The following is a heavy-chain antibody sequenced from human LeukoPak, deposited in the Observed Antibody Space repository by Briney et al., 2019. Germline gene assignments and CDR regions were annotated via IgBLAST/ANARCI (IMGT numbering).Heavy chain of an antibody. CDR1: GFTFSSFA. V-gene: IGHV3-23*01. CDR3: AKRGESCSSTNCLKYSFDY. CDR2: IDGGGADT. Sequence: GGSLRLSCAASGFTFSSFAMSWVRRAPGKGLEWVSAIDGGGADTYYAYAVKGRGTISRDNSKNTLYLQMNSLRAEDTAVYYCAKRGESCSSTNCLKYSFDYWGQGTLVTVSS. J-gene: IGHJ4*02. D-gene: IGHD2-2*01.